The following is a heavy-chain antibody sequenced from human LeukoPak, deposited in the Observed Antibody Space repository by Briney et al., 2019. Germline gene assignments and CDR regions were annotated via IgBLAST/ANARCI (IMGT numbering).Heavy chain of an antibody. D-gene: IGHD6-19*01. CDR2: ISSSSSYI. V-gene: IGHV3-21*01. J-gene: IGHJ4*02. CDR3: AKIASGYSSGWYFDY. CDR1: GFTFSSYS. Sequence: GGSLRLSCAASGFTFSSYSMNWVRQAPGKGLEWVSSISSSSSYIYYADSVKGRFTISRDNAKNSLYLQMNSLRAEDTAVYYCAKIASGYSSGWYFDYWGQGTLVTVSS.